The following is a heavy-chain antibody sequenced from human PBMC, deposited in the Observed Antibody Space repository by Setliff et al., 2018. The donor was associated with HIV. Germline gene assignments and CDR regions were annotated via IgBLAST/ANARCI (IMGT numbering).Heavy chain of an antibody. J-gene: IGHJ4*02. Sequence: PSETLSLTCTVSGDSISGHYWNWIRQPPGKALEWIGYIYYSGSTNYNPSFKSRVTISVDRSKRQFSLNLSSVTAADTAIYYCTRGPEGVAGGDYWGQGILVTVTS. CDR1: GDSISGHY. V-gene: IGHV4-59*11. D-gene: IGHD3-3*01. CDR3: TRGPEGVAGGDY. CDR2: IYYSGST.